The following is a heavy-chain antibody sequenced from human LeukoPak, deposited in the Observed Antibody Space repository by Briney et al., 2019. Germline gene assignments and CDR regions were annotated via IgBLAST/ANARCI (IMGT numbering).Heavy chain of an antibody. V-gene: IGHV3-30-3*01. Sequence: GRSLRLSCAASGFTFSTYAMHWVRQAPGKGLEWVAFISSAGTTTYYADSVKGRFTISRDYSKTSLYLQMNSLRADDTAVYYCARTYYDALTAYYTYFDFWGQGTLVTVTS. CDR1: GFTFSTYA. J-gene: IGHJ4*02. CDR2: ISSAGTTT. D-gene: IGHD3-9*01. CDR3: ARTYYDALTAYYTYFDF.